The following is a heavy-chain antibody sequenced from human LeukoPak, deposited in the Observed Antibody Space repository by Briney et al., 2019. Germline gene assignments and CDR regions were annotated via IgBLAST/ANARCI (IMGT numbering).Heavy chain of an antibody. CDR3: AMPTVTTLVFYYYGMDV. V-gene: IGHV1-69*04. D-gene: IGHD4-17*01. J-gene: IGHJ6*02. CDR2: IIPILGIA. Sequence: SVKVSCKASGGTFSSYAISWVRQAPGQGLEWMGRIIPILGIANYAQKFQGRVTITADKSTSTAYMELSSLRSEDTAVYYCAMPTVTTLVFYYYGMDVWGQGTTVTVSS. CDR1: GGTFSSYA.